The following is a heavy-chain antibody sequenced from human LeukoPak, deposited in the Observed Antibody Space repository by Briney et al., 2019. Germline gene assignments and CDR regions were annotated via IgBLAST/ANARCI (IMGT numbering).Heavy chain of an antibody. J-gene: IGHJ4*02. CDR3: ARVLLADGYKEMAVVGYFDY. V-gene: IGHV3-11*04. CDR2: LSSSGSTI. D-gene: IGHD5-24*01. Sequence: GGSLRLSCAASGFTFSDYYMSWIRQAPGKGLEGVSYLSSSGSTIYYADSVKGRFTISRDNAKNSLYLQMNSLRAEDTAVYYCARVLLADGYKEMAVVGYFDYWGQGTLVTVSS. CDR1: GFTFSDYY.